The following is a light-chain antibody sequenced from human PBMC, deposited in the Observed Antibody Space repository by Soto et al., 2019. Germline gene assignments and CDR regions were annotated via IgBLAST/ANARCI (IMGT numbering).Light chain of an antibody. J-gene: IGLJ1*01. CDR3: SAYTSSLTLYV. CDR2: EVT. Sequence: QSVLTQPASVSGSPGQSITISCTGTSSDVGAYNYVSWYQHHPGKVPKLLIYEVTNRPSGVSDRFSGSKSGNTASLTISGLQAEDEADYYCSAYTSSLTLYVFGSGTKVTVL. CDR1: SSDVGAYNY. V-gene: IGLV2-14*01.